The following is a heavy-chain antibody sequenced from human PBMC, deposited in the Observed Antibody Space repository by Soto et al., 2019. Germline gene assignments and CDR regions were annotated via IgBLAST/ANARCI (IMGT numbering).Heavy chain of an antibody. V-gene: IGHV1-69*05. CDR1: GGTFSSYA. J-gene: IGHJ4*02. Sequence: ASVKVSWKDSGGTFSSYAMRWVRQAPGQGLEWMGGIIPIFGTANYAQKFQGRVTITTDESTSTAYMELSSLRAEDTAVYHCAKTIITGTSTDYWGQGTLVTVSS. D-gene: IGHD1-7*01. CDR2: IIPIFGTA. CDR3: AKTIITGTSTDY.